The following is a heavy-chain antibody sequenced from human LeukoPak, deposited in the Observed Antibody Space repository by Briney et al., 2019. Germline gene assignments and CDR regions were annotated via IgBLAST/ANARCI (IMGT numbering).Heavy chain of an antibody. CDR2: INPNSGGT. Sequence: ASVKVSCKASGYTFTGYYMHWVRQAPGQGLEWMGWINPNSGGTNYAQKFQGRVTMTRDTSISTAYMELSRLRSDDTAVYYCARGRSSSVYYYYYMDVWGKGTTVTVSS. D-gene: IGHD6-13*01. CDR1: GYTFTGYY. CDR3: ARGRSSSVYYYYYMDV. V-gene: IGHV1-2*02. J-gene: IGHJ6*03.